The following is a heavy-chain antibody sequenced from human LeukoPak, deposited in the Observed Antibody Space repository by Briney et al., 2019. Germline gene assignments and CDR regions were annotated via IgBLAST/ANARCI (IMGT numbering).Heavy chain of an antibody. D-gene: IGHD3-22*01. CDR2: IWYDGSNK. CDR1: GFTFSSYG. J-gene: IGHJ4*02. Sequence: GRSLRLSCAASGFTFSSYGMHWVRQAPGKGLEWVAVIWYDGSNKYYADSVKGRFTTSRDNSKNTLYLQMNSLRAEDTAVYYCARARAYYYDSSGYYFDYWGQGTLVTVSS. V-gene: IGHV3-33*01. CDR3: ARARAYYYDSSGYYFDY.